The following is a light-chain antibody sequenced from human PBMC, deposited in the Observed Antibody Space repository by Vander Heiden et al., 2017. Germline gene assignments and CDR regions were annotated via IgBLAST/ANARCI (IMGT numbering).Light chain of an antibody. V-gene: IGKV3-11*01. CDR2: DAS. J-gene: IGKJ4*01. CDR3: QQRRRWPLT. Sequence: EMVLIQSPGTLSLSPGERATLSGRASQSVSSSLVLYRQKPGQAPRLLIYDASNRATGIPAKFSGSGSGTDFTLTISSLEPEDFAVYYCQQRRRWPLTFGGGTKVDSK. CDR1: QSVSSS.